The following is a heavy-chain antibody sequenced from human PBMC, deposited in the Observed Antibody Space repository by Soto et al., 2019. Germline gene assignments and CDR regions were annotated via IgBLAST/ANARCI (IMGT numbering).Heavy chain of an antibody. Sequence: GGSLRLSCAASGFTFSSYDMHWVRQAPGKCLEWVSAIGTAGDTYYPGSVKGRFTISRENAKNSLYLQMNSLRAGDTAVYHSARVGPAYCSGGSCYRYGMDVWAQGTTVTVSS. D-gene: IGHD2-15*01. CDR3: ARVGPAYCSGGSCYRYGMDV. CDR2: IGTAGDT. CDR1: GFTFSSYD. V-gene: IGHV3-13*01. J-gene: IGHJ6*02.